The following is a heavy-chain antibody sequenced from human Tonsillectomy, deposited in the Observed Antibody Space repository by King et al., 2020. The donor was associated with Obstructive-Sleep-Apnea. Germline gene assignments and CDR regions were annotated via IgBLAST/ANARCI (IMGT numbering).Heavy chain of an antibody. V-gene: IGHV3-33*06. CDR2: IWYDGSNK. D-gene: IGHD3-16*01. CDR1: GFTFSSYG. Sequence: VQLVESGGGVVQPGRSLRLSCAASGFTFSSYGMHWVRQAPGKGLEWVAVIWYDGSNKYNADSVKGRFTIPRDNSKNTLYLQMNSLRAEDTAVYYCAKGGRAAPFEAWGQGTLVTVSS. CDR3: AKGGRAAPFEA. J-gene: IGHJ5*02.